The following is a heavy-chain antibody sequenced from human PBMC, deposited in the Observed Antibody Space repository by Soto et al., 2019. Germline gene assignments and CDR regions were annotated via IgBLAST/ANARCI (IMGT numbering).Heavy chain of an antibody. D-gene: IGHD6-13*01. J-gene: IGHJ6*02. Sequence: GGSLRLSCAASGFTFSSYGMHWVRQAPGKGLEWVAVISYDGSNKYYADSVKGRFTISRDNSKNTLYLQMNSLRAEDTAVYYCAEDILVGVYDYYYGMDVWGQGTTVTVSS. CDR3: AEDILVGVYDYYYGMDV. CDR1: GFTFSSYG. CDR2: ISYDGSNK. V-gene: IGHV3-30*18.